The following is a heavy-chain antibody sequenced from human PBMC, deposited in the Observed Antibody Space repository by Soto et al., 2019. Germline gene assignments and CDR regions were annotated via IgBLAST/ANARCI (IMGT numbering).Heavy chain of an antibody. CDR3: ARDEGLGVNYYYYGIDV. J-gene: IGHJ6*02. CDR2: IWYDGSNK. CDR1: GFTFSSYG. V-gene: IGHV3-33*01. D-gene: IGHD3-10*01. Sequence: QVQLVASGGGVVQPGRSLRLSCAASGFTFSSYGLHWVRQAPGKGLECVAVIWYDGSNKYYADSVKGRFTISRDNSKNTLYLQMNSLRADDTAVYYWARDEGLGVNYYYYGIDVWGQGTTVTVSS.